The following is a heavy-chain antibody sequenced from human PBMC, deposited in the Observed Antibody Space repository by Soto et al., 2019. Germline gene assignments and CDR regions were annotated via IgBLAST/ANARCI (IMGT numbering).Heavy chain of an antibody. Sequence: QVQLQESGPGLVKPSETLSLTCTVSGGSISTYYWSWIRQPPGKGLEWIGYIYYSGSTNYNPSLKSRVTISVDTSKTQFSLKLSSVTAADTAVYYCARDGYNHGPLDYWGQGTLVTVSS. CDR1: GGSISTYY. CDR3: ARDGYNHGPLDY. CDR2: IYYSGST. D-gene: IGHD5-18*01. V-gene: IGHV4-59*01. J-gene: IGHJ4*02.